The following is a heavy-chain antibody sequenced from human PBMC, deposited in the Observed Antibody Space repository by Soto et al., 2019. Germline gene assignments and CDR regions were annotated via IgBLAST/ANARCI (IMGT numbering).Heavy chain of an antibody. CDR3: ARQIYHSDTGPKFKYYVES. D-gene: IGHD3-22*01. CDR1: GYSFAGYW. Sequence: LWHSLTISCKGSGYSFAGYWITWVRQKPGKGLEWMGRIDPSDSQTYYSPSFRGHVTISVTKSITTVFLQWSSLRASDTAMYYCARQIYHSDTGPKFKYYVESSGQGTSVTVS. V-gene: IGHV5-10-1*01. CDR2: IDPSDSQT. J-gene: IGHJ4*02.